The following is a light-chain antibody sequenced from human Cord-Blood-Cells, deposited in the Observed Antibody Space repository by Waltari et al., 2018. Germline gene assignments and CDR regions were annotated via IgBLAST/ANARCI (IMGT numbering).Light chain of an antibody. CDR3: CSYAGSSTNV. J-gene: IGLJ6*01. CDR1: SSDVGSYNL. Sequence: QSALTQPASVSGSPGQSITISCTGTSSDVGSYNLVSWYQQHPGKAPKLMIYEGSKRPSGVSNLFSGSKACNTAFPTNPGLPAEDEADYYCCSYAGSSTNVFGSGTKVTVL. CDR2: EGS. V-gene: IGLV2-23*01.